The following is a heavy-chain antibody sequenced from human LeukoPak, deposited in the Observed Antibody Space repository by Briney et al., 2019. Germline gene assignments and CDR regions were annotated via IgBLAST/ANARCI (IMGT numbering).Heavy chain of an antibody. J-gene: IGHJ5*02. D-gene: IGHD3-10*01. CDR2: IYYSGST. CDR3: ARHYGP. V-gene: IGHV4-59*08. Sequence: SETLSLTCTVSGVSISSYYWSWIRQPPGRGLEWIGYIYYSGSTNYNPSLKSRVTISVDTSKNQFSLKLNSVTAADTAVYYCARHYGPWGQGTLVTVSS. CDR1: GVSISSYY.